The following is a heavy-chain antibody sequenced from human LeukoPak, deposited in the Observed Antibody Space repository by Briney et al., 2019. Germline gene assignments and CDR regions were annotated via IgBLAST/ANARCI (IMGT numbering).Heavy chain of an antibody. CDR1: GYSFTKYW. J-gene: IGHJ4*02. CDR2: IYPGDSDT. V-gene: IGHV5-51*01. D-gene: IGHD3-22*01. CDR3: ARLRRDNSGDYFDY. Sequence: GGSLKISCQCSGYSFTKYWIGWVRQLPGKGLEWMGIIYPGDSDTRYSPSFQGQVTISADKSISTAYLQWSSLKASDTAMYYCARLRRDNSGDYFDYWGQGTLVTVSS.